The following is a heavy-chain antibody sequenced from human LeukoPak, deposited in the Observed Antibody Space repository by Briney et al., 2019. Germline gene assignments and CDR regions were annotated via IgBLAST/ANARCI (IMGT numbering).Heavy chain of an antibody. CDR3: ARDHYYYYYMDV. J-gene: IGHJ6*03. V-gene: IGHV3-72*01. Sequence: PGGSLRLSCAASGFTFSDHYMDWVRQAPGKGLEWVGRTRNKANSYTTEYAASVKGRFTISRDDSKNSLYLQMNSLKTEDTAVYYCARDHYYYYYMDVWGKGTTVTISS. CDR1: GFTFSDHY. CDR2: TRNKANSYTT.